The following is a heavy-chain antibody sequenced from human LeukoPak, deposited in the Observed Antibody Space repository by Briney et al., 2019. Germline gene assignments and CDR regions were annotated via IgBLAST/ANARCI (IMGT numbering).Heavy chain of an antibody. Sequence: ASVKVSCKASGYTFTSYAMHWVRQAPGQRLEWMGWINAGNGNTKYSQKFQGRVTITRDTSASIAYMELSSLRSEDTAVYYCARDNSHYDFWSGPDRGFDPWGQGTLVTVSS. CDR2: INAGNGNT. V-gene: IGHV1-3*01. J-gene: IGHJ5*02. CDR1: GYTFTSYA. CDR3: ARDNSHYDFWSGPDRGFDP. D-gene: IGHD3-3*01.